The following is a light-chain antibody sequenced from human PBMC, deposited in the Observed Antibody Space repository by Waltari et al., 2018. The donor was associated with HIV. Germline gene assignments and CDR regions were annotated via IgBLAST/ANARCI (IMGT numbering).Light chain of an antibody. V-gene: IGLV2-11*01. CDR1: NSDVGASNY. CDR3: CSYADGYTWI. J-gene: IGLJ2*01. Sequence: QSALTQPRSVSESPGQSVPISCTGTNSDVGASNYVSWYPQHPGKAPKLIIYDINKLPSGVPDRFSGSKSGNMASLSISGLQAEDEADYYCCSYADGYTWIIGGGTKLTVL. CDR2: DIN.